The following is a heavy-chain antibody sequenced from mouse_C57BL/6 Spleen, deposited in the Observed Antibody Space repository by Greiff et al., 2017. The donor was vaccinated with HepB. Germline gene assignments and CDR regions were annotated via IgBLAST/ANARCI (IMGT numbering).Heavy chain of an antibody. J-gene: IGHJ2*01. CDR1: GYTFTDYY. D-gene: IGHD1-1*01. V-gene: IGHV1-26*01. CDR2: INPNNGGT. Sequence: EVQLQQSGPELVKPGASVKISCKASGYTFTDYYMNWVKQSHGKSLEWIGDINPNNGGTSYNQKFKGKATLTVDKSSSTAYMELRSLTSEDSAVYYCASRAYYYGSSLDYWGQGTTLTVSS. CDR3: ASRAYYYGSSLDY.